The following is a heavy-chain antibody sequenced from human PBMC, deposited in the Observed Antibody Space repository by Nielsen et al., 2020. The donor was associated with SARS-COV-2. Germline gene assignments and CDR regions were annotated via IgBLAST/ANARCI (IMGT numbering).Heavy chain of an antibody. J-gene: IGHJ3*02. Sequence: GESLKISCAAPGFNFGDYAMSWVRQTPGKRPEWVAGCLGSGAATYYKDSLKGRFVISRDNSKNTLYLQMNSLRAEDTAVYYCAKDLMLGYCSGGSCYPNDAFDIWGQGTMVTVSS. CDR3: AKDLMLGYCSGGSCYPNDAFDI. V-gene: IGHV3-23*02. CDR2: CLGSGAAT. D-gene: IGHD2-15*01. CDR1: GFNFGDYA.